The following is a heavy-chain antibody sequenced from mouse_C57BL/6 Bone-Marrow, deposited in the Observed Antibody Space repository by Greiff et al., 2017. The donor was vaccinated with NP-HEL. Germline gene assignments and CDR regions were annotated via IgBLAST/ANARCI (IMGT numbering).Heavy chain of an antibody. CDR3: ARGGGYWYFDV. CDR2: ISYDGSN. Sequence: EVQLQQSGPGLVKPSQSLSLTRSVTGYSITSGYYWNWIRQFPGNKLEWMGYISYDGSNNYNPSLKNRISITRDTSKNQFFLKLNSVTTEDTATYYCARGGGYWYFDVWGTGTTVTVSS. J-gene: IGHJ1*03. CDR1: GYSITSGYY. V-gene: IGHV3-6*01.